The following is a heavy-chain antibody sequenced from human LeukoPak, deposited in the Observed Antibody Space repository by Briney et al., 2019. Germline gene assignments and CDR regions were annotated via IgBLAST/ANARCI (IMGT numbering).Heavy chain of an antibody. CDR2: IIPIFGTA. CDR1: GGTFSSYA. V-gene: IGHV1-69*05. Sequence: GASVKVSCKASGGTFSSYAISWVRQAPGQGLEWMGGIIPIFGTANYAQKFQGRVTITTDESTSTAYMELGSLRSEDTAVYYCARAPRYCSSTSCYTRFDYWGQGTLVTVSS. D-gene: IGHD2-2*02. CDR3: ARAPRYCSSTSCYTRFDY. J-gene: IGHJ4*02.